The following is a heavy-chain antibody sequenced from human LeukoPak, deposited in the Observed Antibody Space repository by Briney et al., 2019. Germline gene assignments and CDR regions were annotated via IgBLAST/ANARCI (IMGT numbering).Heavy chain of an antibody. CDR2: IKQDGSEK. D-gene: IGHD3-22*01. J-gene: IGHJ4*02. V-gene: IGHV3-7*01. CDR3: ARAYYDSSGYYYVYFDN. Sequence: PGGSLRLSCTASGFTFGDYAMSWVRQAPGKGLEWVANIKQDGSEKYYVDSVKGRFTISRDNAKNSLYLQMNSLRAEDTAVYYCARAYYDSSGYYYVYFDNWGQGTLVTVSS. CDR1: GFTFGDYA.